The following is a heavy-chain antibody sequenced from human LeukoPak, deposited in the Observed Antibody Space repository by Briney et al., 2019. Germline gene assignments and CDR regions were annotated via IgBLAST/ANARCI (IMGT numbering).Heavy chain of an antibody. CDR3: ATREWELLGFDY. J-gene: IGHJ4*02. V-gene: IGHV1-24*01. D-gene: IGHD1-26*01. Sequence: GASVEVSCKVSGYTLTELSMHWVRQAPGKGLEWMGGFDPEDGETIYAQKFQGRVTMTEDTSTDTAYMELSSLRSEDTAVYYCATREWELLGFDYWGQGTLVTVSS. CDR2: FDPEDGET. CDR1: GYTLTELS.